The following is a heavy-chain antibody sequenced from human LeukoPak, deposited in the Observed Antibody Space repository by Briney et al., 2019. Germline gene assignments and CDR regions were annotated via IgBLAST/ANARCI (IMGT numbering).Heavy chain of an antibody. CDR2: IRSSGGST. J-gene: IGHJ4*02. Sequence: GRSLRLPCAASGFTFSSYAMSWARQAPGKGLEWVSAIRSSGGSTSHPDSVKGRFTISRDNAKNTLYLQMNSLRAEDTAVYYCAKGNLRGPPPIIDYWGQGTLVTVSS. D-gene: IGHD5/OR15-5a*01. CDR1: GFTFSSYA. V-gene: IGHV3-23*01. CDR3: AKGNLRGPPPIIDY.